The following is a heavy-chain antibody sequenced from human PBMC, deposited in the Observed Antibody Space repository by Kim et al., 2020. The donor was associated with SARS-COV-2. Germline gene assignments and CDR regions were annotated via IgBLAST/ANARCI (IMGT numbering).Heavy chain of an antibody. Sequence: GGSLRLSCAASGFTFSNYWMHWVRQAQGKGLVWVSRIKYDGSTTIYADSVKGRFTISRDNAKNTLYLQMNSLRVEDTAVYYCTRDLDWLLFDYWGQGTLVTVSS. CDR1: GFTFSNYW. J-gene: IGHJ4*02. D-gene: IGHD3-3*01. CDR3: TRDLDWLLFDY. CDR2: IKYDGSTT. V-gene: IGHV3-74*01.